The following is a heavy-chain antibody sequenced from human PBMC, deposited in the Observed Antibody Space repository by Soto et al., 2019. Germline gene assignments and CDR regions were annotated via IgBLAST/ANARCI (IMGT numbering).Heavy chain of an antibody. CDR1: GFTFSNYP. D-gene: IGHD5-18*01. J-gene: IGHJ5*02. CDR3: ARLVGDNYVSGRGGWFDP. Sequence: QVQLVESGGGVVQPGRSLRLSCSASGFTFSNYPMHWVRQAPGKGLEWVAVISSDGNNKYYADSVKGRFTISRDNSKNTLYLPMDSLRAHDTALYYCARLVGDNYVSGRGGWFDPWGQGTLVTVSS. V-gene: IGHV3-30-3*01. CDR2: ISSDGNNK.